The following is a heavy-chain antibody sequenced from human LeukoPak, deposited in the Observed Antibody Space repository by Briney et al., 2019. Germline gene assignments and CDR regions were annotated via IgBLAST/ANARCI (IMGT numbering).Heavy chain of an antibody. D-gene: IGHD6-19*01. J-gene: IGHJ4*02. V-gene: IGHV4-34*01. Sequence: SETLSLTCAVYGGSFSGYYWSWIRQPPGKGLEWIGEINHSGSTNYNPSPKSRVTISVDTSKNQFSLKLSSVTAADTAVYYCARGPIAVAEFDYWGQGTLVTVSS. CDR2: INHSGST. CDR3: ARGPIAVAEFDY. CDR1: GGSFSGYY.